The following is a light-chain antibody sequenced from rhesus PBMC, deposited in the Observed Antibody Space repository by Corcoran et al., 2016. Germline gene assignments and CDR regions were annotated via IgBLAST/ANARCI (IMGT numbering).Light chain of an antibody. J-gene: IGKJ3*01. V-gene: IGKV2-104*01. Sequence: DIVMTQTPLSLPVTLGEPASISCRSSQSLLDSEDGNTYLEWYLQKPGQSPQLLIYEVSNRASGVPDRVSGSGSDTEFTLKISRVEAEDVGVYYCMQALEFPFTFGPGTKLDIK. CDR2: EVS. CDR3: MQALEFPFT. CDR1: QSLLDSEDGNTY.